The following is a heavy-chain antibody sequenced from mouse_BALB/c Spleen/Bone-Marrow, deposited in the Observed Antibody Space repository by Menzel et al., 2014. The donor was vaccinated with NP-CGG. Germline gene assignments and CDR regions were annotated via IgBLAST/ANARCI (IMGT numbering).Heavy chain of an antibody. V-gene: IGHV5-6-3*01. D-gene: IGHD1-1*01. CDR2: ISGSGTST. J-gene: IGHJ2*01. CDR1: GFTFSGYG. Sequence: EVQVVESGGGLVQPGGSLKLSCAASGFTFSGYGMSWVRQTPDKGLELVATISGSGTSTYYPDSVKGRFTISRDNARNTLYLQMSSLKSEDTAMYYCARGRYCFDYWGQGTTLTVSS. CDR3: ARGRYCFDY.